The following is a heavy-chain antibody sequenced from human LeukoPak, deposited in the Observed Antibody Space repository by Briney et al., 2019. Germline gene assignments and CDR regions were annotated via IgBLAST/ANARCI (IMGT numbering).Heavy chain of an antibody. CDR2: ISSSGSTI. CDR3: ARDRRITIFGVVNNDAFDI. D-gene: IGHD3-3*01. Sequence: GGSLRLPCAASGFTFSSYEMNWVRQAPGKGLEWVSYISSSGSTIYYADSVKGRFTISRDNAKNSLYLQMNSLRAEDTAVYYCARDRRITIFGVVNNDAFDIWGQGTMVTVSS. CDR1: GFTFSSYE. V-gene: IGHV3-48*03. J-gene: IGHJ3*02.